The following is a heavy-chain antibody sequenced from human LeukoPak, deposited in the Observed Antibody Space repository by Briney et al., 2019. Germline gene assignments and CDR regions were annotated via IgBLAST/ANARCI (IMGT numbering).Heavy chain of an antibody. CDR2: ISYDGSNR. CDR3: ARDDILTGYPTPFDY. CDR1: GFSFSSFG. J-gene: IGHJ4*02. V-gene: IGHV3-30*03. D-gene: IGHD3-9*01. Sequence: GGSLRLSCVASGFSFSSFGMHWVRQAPGKGLEWVAVISYDGSNRYYADSVKGRFTISRDNAKNSLYLQMNSLRAEDTAVYYCARDDILTGYPTPFDYWGQGTLVTVSS.